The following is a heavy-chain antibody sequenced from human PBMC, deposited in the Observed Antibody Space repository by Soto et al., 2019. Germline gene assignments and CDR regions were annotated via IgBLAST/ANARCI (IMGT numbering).Heavy chain of an antibody. V-gene: IGHV4-59*11. CDR2: IFDNRNT. J-gene: IGHJ6*02. CDR3: ARSVAVSADYFYYGLDV. CDR1: GGSISSHY. D-gene: IGHD6-19*01. Sequence: PSETRSLTCIVSGGSISSHYWSWIRQPPGKGLEWIGYIFDNRNTNYNPSLRSRVSMSVDTSKNQFSLMLRSVSAADTAVYYCARSVAVSADYFYYGLDVWGHGTTVTVSS.